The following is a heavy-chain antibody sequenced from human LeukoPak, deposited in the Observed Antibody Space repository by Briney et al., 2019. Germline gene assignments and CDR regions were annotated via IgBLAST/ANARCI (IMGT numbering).Heavy chain of an antibody. J-gene: IGHJ4*02. CDR3: ARGGIAVAGVTYYFDY. D-gene: IGHD6-19*01. CDR1: GYTFTGYY. Sequence: ASVKASCKTSGYTFTGYYMHWVRRAPGQGLEWMGWINTNTGNPTYAQGFTGRFAFSLDTSVSTAYLQISSLKAEDTAVYYCARGGIAVAGVTYYFDYWGQGTLVTVSS. V-gene: IGHV7-4-1*02. CDR2: INTNTGNP.